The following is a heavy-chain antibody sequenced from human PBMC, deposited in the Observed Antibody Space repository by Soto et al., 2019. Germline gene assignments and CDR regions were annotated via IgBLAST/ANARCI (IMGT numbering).Heavy chain of an antibody. Sequence: PGGSLSLSCASSGFTFGDYSMRWVRQAPGKGLEWVSGISCSSGSIDYADSVKCRFTISRDNAKNSLYLQMKSLRAEDTAVYYCAKGPPKYSSSSAARYFQHWGQGTQVTVSS. D-gene: IGHD6-6*01. CDR1: GFTFGDYS. CDR3: AKGPPKYSSSSAARYFQH. J-gene: IGHJ1*01. CDR2: ISCSSGSI. V-gene: IGHV3-9*01.